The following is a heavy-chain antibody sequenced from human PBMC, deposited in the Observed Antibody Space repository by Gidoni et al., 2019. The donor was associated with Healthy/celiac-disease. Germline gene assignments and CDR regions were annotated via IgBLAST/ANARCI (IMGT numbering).Heavy chain of an antibody. V-gene: IGHV4-59*01. J-gene: IGHJ5*02. D-gene: IGHD3-3*01. CDR3: ARALTSYYDFWSGYSTNWFDP. CDR2: IYYSGST. Sequence: QVQLQESGPGLVKPSETLSLTCTVSGGSISSYYWSWIRKPPGKGLEWIGYIYYSGSTNYNPSLKSRVTISVETAKNQFSLKLSSVTAADTAVYYCARALTSYYDFWSGYSTNWFDPWGQGTLVTVSS. CDR1: GGSISSYY.